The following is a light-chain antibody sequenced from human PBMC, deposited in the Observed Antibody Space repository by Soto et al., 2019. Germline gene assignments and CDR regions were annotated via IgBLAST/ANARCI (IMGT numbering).Light chain of an antibody. V-gene: IGKV3-20*01. Sequence: EIVLTQSPGTLSLSPGERATLSCRASQSVSSSYLAWYQQKPGQAPRLLMYGASSRAAGIPDRFRGSGSGTDFTLTVSRLEPEDFATYYCQQSYSTPWTFGQGTKVDIK. CDR2: GAS. J-gene: IGKJ1*01. CDR3: QQSYSTPWT. CDR1: QSVSSSY.